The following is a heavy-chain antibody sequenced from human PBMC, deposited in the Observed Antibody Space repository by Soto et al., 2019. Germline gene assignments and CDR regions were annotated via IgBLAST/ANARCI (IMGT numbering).Heavy chain of an antibody. V-gene: IGHV1-69*02. J-gene: IGHJ4*02. CDR3: ARLPLAVAGGY. CDR2: IIPILGIA. Sequence: QVQLVQSGAEVKKPGSSVKVSCKASGGTFSSYTISWVRQAPGQGLEWMGRIIPILGIANYAQKFQGRVTITANKSTSTAYMELSSLRSEDTAVYYCARLPLAVAGGYWGQGTLVTVSS. CDR1: GGTFSSYT. D-gene: IGHD6-19*01.